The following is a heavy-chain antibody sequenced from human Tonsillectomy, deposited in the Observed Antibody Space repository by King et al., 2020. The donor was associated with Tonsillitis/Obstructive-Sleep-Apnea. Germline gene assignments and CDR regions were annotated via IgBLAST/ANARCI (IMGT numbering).Heavy chain of an antibody. CDR2: IYYDGST. J-gene: IGHJ4*02. V-gene: IGHV4-59*01. Sequence: VQLQESGPGLVKPSETLSLTCTVSGGSISSYYWSWVRPPPGKGLEWIGYIYYDGSTTYNPSLKSRLTISVDTSKNQFSLKLSSVTAADTAVYFCARGGTSGWYRNDYWGQGALVTVSS. CDR3: ARGGTSGWYRNDY. D-gene: IGHD6-19*01. CDR1: GGSISSYY.